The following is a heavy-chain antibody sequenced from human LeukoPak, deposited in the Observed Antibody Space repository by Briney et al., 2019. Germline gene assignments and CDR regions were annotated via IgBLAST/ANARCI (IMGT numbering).Heavy chain of an antibody. Sequence: SETLSLTCTVSGGSISSSSYYWGWIRQPPGKGLEWIGSIYYSGSTYYNPFLKSRVTISVDTSKNQFSLKLSSVTAADMAVYYCAREVGTMAGYWGQGTLVTVSS. V-gene: IGHV4-39*07. CDR2: IYYSGST. D-gene: IGHD3-10*01. J-gene: IGHJ4*02. CDR1: GGSISSSSYY. CDR3: AREVGTMAGY.